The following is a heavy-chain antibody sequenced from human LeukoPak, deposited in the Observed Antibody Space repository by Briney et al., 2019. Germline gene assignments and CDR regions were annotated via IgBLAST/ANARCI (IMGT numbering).Heavy chain of an antibody. CDR1: GFTFSSYA. CDR2: ISYDGSNK. CDR3: AIRRDAFDI. J-gene: IGHJ3*02. V-gene: IGHV3-30-3*01. Sequence: PSGGSLRLSCAASGFTFSSYAMHWVRQAPGKGLEWVAVISYDGSNKYYADSVKGRFTISRDNSKNTLYLQMNSLRAEDTAVCYCAIRRDAFDIWGQGTMVTVSS.